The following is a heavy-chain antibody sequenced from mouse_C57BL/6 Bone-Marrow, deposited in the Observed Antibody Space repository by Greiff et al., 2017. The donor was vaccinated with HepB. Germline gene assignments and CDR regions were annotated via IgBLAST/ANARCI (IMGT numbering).Heavy chain of an antibody. J-gene: IGHJ3*01. Sequence: VKLQESGAELARPGASVKLSCKASGYTFTSYGISWVKQRTGQGLEWIGEIYPRSGNTYYNEKFKGKATLTADKSSSTAYMELRSLTSEDAAVYFCARYASYSPFAYWGQGTLVTVSA. CDR3: ARYASYSPFAY. V-gene: IGHV1-81*01. CDR1: GYTFTSYG. CDR2: IYPRSGNT. D-gene: IGHD6-1*01.